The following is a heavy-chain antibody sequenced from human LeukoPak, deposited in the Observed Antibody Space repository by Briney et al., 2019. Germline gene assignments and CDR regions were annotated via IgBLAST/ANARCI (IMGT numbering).Heavy chain of an antibody. D-gene: IGHD3-22*01. CDR2: ISSSSSYI. CDR3: AKGSYYDGSAYSYYFDY. J-gene: IGHJ4*02. Sequence: PGGSLRLSCAASGFTFSSYSMNWVRQAPGKGLEWVSSISSSSSYIYYADSVKGRFTISRGNARNTLYLQMSSLRAEDTAVYYCAKGSYYDGSAYSYYFDYWGQGTLVTVSS. CDR1: GFTFSSYS. V-gene: IGHV3-21*04.